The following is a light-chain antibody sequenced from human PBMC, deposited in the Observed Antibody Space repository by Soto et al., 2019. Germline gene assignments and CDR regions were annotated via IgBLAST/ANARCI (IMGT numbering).Light chain of an antibody. CDR1: SSDVGGYNY. J-gene: IGLJ2*01. CDR3: RSYAGSNTVV. V-gene: IGLV2-8*01. Sequence: QSALTQPPSASGSPGQSVTISCTGTSSDVGGYNYVSWYQQHPGKAPKLMIYEVSKRPSGVTDRFSGSKSGNTASLTVSGLQAEDEADYYCRSYAGSNTVVFGGGTKRTV. CDR2: EVS.